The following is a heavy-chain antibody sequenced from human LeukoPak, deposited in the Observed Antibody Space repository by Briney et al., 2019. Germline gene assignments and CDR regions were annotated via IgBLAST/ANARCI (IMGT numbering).Heavy chain of an antibody. J-gene: IGHJ4*02. CDR1: GASIRSYY. Sequence: SETLSLTCTVSGASIRSYYWSWIRQPPGKGLEWIGNMYNSGRTNYNPSLKSRVTISVDTSKNQFSLKVNSVTAADTAVYYCARVFCSDTSCYTFDYWGQGTLVTVSS. CDR2: MYNSGRT. D-gene: IGHD2-2*01. V-gene: IGHV4-59*01. CDR3: ARVFCSDTSCYTFDY.